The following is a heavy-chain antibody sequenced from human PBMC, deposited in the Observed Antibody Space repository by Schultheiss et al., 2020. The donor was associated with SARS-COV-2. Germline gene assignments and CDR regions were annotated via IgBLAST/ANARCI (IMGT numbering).Heavy chain of an antibody. D-gene: IGHD3-22*01. J-gene: IGHJ4*02. CDR2: IWYDGSNK. CDR3: AKNYYDSRGYYWMDY. CDR1: GFTFSSYG. V-gene: IGHV3-33*06. Sequence: GGSLRLSCAASGFTFSSYGMHWVRQAPGKGLEWVAVIWYDGSNKYYADSVKGRFTISRDNSENTLYLQMNSLRAEDTAVYYCAKNYYDSRGYYWMDYWGQVTLVTVSS.